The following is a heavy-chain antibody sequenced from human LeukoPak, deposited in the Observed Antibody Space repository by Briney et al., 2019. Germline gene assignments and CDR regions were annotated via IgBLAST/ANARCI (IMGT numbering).Heavy chain of an antibody. D-gene: IGHD1-14*01. CDR2: INWNGGST. J-gene: IGHJ3*02. CDR1: GFTFSDYY. V-gene: IGHV3-20*01. Sequence: GGSLRLSCAASGFTFSDYYMSWIRQAPGKGLEWVSGINWNGGSTGYADSVKGRFTISRDNAKNSLYLQMNSLRAEDTALYHCARDFDERNDAFDIWGQGTMVTVSS. CDR3: ARDFDERNDAFDI.